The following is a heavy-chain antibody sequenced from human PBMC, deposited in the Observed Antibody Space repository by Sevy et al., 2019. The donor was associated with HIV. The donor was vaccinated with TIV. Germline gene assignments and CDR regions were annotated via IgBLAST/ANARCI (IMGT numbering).Heavy chain of an antibody. Sequence: LPATLSLTCTVSGGSITSLYWNWIRQPPGKGLEWIANIYYNGHINYNPSLKSRVTLSLDTSKNQFSLRLSSVTAADTAMYYCAGENAWGRGYSWGQGTLVTVSS. D-gene: IGHD1-26*01. CDR1: GGSITSLY. CDR2: IYYNGHI. J-gene: IGHJ4*02. CDR3: AGENAWGRGYS. V-gene: IGHV4-59*08.